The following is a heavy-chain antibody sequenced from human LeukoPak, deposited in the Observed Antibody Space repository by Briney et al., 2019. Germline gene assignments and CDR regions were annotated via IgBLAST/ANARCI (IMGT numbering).Heavy chain of an antibody. V-gene: IGHV4-59*01. J-gene: IGHJ4*02. Sequence: SETLSLTCTVSGGSISSYYWSWIRQPPGKGLEWIGYIYYSGSTNYNPSLKSRVTISVDTSKNQFSLKLSSVTAADTAVYYCARGHDYGDYVMGYWGQGTLVTVSS. D-gene: IGHD4-17*01. CDR2: IYYSGST. CDR3: ARGHDYGDYVMGY. CDR1: GGSISSYY.